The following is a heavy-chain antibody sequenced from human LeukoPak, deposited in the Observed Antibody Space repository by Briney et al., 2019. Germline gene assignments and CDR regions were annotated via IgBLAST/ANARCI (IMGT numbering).Heavy chain of an antibody. V-gene: IGHV4-38-2*02. J-gene: IGHJ3*02. CDR1: GYSITRGSY. CDR2: IYHSGST. CDR3: ARVRAGTTYDACDI. D-gene: IGHD1-7*01. Sequence: SETLSLTCTVSGYSITRGSYWGWIRQPPGKGLEWIANIYHSGSTYYNPSLKSRVTISVDTSKNQFSLKLSSVTAADTAVYYCARVRAGTTYDACDIWGQGTMVTVSS.